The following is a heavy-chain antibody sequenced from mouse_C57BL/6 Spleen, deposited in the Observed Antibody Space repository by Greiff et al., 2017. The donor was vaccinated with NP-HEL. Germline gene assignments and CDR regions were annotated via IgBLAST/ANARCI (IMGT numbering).Heavy chain of an antibody. Sequence: QVQLQQSGPELVKPGASVKISCKASGYAFSSSWMNWVKQRPGKGLEWIGRIYPGDGDTNYNGKFKGKATLTADKSSSTAYMQLSSLTSEDSAVYFCAITTVEAGHWYFDVWGTGTTVTVSS. D-gene: IGHD1-1*01. CDR2: IYPGDGDT. CDR3: AITTVEAGHWYFDV. V-gene: IGHV1-82*01. CDR1: GYAFSSSW. J-gene: IGHJ1*03.